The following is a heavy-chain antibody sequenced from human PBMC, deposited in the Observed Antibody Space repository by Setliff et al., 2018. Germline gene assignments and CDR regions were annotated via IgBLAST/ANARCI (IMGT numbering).Heavy chain of an antibody. CDR2: IHHSGST. Sequence: SETLSLTCTVSGGSIRNYYWSWIRQPPGKRLEWIGFIHHSGSTHYNPSLKSRVTIDTSKNQFSLKLSSVTAADTAVYYCARIRNYYDSSGYYYSPHFGLYYMDVWGKGTTVTVSS. CDR1: GGSIRNYY. CDR3: ARIRNYYDSSGYYYSPHFGLYYMDV. V-gene: IGHV4-59*08. J-gene: IGHJ6*03. D-gene: IGHD3-22*01.